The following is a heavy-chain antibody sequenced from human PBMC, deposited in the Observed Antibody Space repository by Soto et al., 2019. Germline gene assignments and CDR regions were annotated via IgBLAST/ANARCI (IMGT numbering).Heavy chain of an antibody. D-gene: IGHD2-15*01. Sequence: ASVKVSCKASGYTFTNYAIQWVRQAPGQSLEWLGWINAGNGNTRYSQKFQGRVTITRDTSASTAYMELSSLRSEDTAVYYCARGPGGPDGPGDYWGQGTLVTVS. J-gene: IGHJ4*02. CDR3: ARGPGGPDGPGDY. CDR1: GYTFTNYA. V-gene: IGHV1-3*01. CDR2: INAGNGNT.